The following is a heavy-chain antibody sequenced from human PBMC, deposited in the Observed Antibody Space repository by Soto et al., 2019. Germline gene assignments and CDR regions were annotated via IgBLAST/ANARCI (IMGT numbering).Heavy chain of an antibody. CDR2: IIPIFGTA. CDR1: GGTFSSYA. Sequence: SVKVSCKASGGTFSSYAISWVRQAPGQGLEWMGGIIPIFGTANYAQKFQGRVTITADESTSTAYMELSSLRSEDTAVYYCARDRAGTHYYYGMDVWGQGTTVTVSS. V-gene: IGHV1-69*13. CDR3: ARDRAGTHYYYGMDV. D-gene: IGHD3-10*01. J-gene: IGHJ6*02.